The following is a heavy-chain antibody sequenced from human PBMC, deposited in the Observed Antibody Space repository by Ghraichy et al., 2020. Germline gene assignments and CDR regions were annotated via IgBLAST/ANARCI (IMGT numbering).Heavy chain of an antibody. D-gene: IGHD3-9*01. CDR2: IYYSGST. J-gene: IGHJ4*02. CDR3: ARHTDYDILTVFDY. CDR1: GGSISSSSYY. V-gene: IGHV4-39*01. Sequence: SETLSLTCTVSGGSISSSSYYWGWIRQPPGKGLEWIGSIYYSGSTYYNPSLKSRVTISVDTSKNQFSLKLSSVTAADTAVYYCARHTDYDILTVFDYWGQGTLVTVSS.